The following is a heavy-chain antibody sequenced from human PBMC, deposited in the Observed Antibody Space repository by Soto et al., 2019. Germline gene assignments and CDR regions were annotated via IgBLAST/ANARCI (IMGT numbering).Heavy chain of an antibody. Sequence: PGGSLRLSCAASGFTFSSYSMNWVRQAPGKGLEWVSSISSSSSFIYYADSLKGRFTISRDSAKNSLYLQMNSLRAEDTAVYYCARDLHDYVSFRFDPWGQGTLVTVSS. V-gene: IGHV3-21*01. CDR2: ISSSSSFI. J-gene: IGHJ5*02. D-gene: IGHD3-16*01. CDR1: GFTFSSYS. CDR3: ARDLHDYVSFRFDP.